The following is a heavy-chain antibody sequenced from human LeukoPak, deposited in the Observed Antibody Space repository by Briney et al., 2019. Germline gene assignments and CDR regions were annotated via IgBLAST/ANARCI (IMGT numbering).Heavy chain of an antibody. J-gene: IGHJ4*02. CDR1: GGSISSYY. CDR3: ARETAVAGTGSYYFDY. V-gene: IGHV4-59*01. Sequence: SETLSLTCTVSGGSISSYYWSWIRQPPGKGLEWIGYIYYSGSTNYNPSLKSRVTISVDTSKNQFSLKLSSVTAADTAVYYCARETAVAGTGSYYFDYWGRGTLVTVSS. D-gene: IGHD6-19*01. CDR2: IYYSGST.